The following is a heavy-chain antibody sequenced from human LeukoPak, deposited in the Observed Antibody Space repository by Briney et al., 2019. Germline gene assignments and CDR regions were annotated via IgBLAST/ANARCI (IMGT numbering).Heavy chain of an antibody. V-gene: IGHV3-53*01. CDR3: ASSRTAAGVY. CDR1: GFTISSNY. Sequence: GGSLRLSCAASGFTISSNYMSWVRQAPGKGLEWVSVIYSGGSTYYADSVKGRFTISRDNSKNTLYLQMNSLRAEGTAVYYCASSRTAAGVYWGQGTLVTVSS. J-gene: IGHJ4*02. D-gene: IGHD6-13*01. CDR2: IYSGGST.